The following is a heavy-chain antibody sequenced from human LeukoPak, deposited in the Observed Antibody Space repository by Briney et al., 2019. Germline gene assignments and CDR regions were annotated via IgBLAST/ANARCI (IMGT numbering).Heavy chain of an antibody. V-gene: IGHV1-2*02. J-gene: IGHJ4*02. D-gene: IGHD3-22*01. CDR2: INPNSGGT. CDR1: GYTFTGYY. Sequence: ASVKVSCKASGYTFTGYYIHWVRQAPGQGLEWMGWINPNSGGTNYAQKFQGRVTMTRDTSISTAYMELSRLRSDDTAVYYCARGYVVVTRGPPDYWGQGTLVTVSS. CDR3: ARGYVVVTRGPPDY.